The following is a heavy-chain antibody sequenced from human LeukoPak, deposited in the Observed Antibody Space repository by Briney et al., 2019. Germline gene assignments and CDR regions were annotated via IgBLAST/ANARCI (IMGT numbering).Heavy chain of an antibody. CDR1: GFTFDNYT. D-gene: IGHD2-21*01. CDR3: AKDTRLGEFDY. Sequence: GGSLRLSCAASGFTFDNYTKHWVRHAPGKGLEWVSLISWDGGSTYYADSVKGRFTISRDNSKNSLYLQMNSLRTEDTALYYCAKDTRLGEFDYWGQGTLVTVSS. CDR2: ISWDGGST. V-gene: IGHV3-43*01. J-gene: IGHJ4*02.